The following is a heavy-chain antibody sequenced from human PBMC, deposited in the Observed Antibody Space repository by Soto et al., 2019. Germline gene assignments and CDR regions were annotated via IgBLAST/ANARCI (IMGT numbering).Heavy chain of an antibody. V-gene: IGHV4-34*02. D-gene: IGHD2-8*01. J-gene: IGHJ6*02. CDR3: ARDCTHGGCYGPPYYYSGMDV. Sequence: QVQLQQWGAGLLKPSETLSLTCAVYSGSFSAYYWSWIRQPPGKGLEWIGESNHSGSTNHNPSLKSRVTISVDTSQSHFSLKLSSVTAADTAVYYCARDCTHGGCYGPPYYYSGMDVWGQGTTVTVSS. CDR2: SNHSGST. CDR1: SGSFSAYY.